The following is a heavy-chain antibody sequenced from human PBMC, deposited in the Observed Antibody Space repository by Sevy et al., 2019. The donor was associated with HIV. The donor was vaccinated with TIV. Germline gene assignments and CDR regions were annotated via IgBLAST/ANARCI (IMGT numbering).Heavy chain of an antibody. Sequence: GGSLRLSCAASGFTFSNYAMSWVRLAPGKGLEWVSSISRSGGSIHYADSVKGRFTISRDNSKNTLYLQMNSLRAEETAVYYCAKVDVVVPVADYGLDVWGQGTTVTVSS. D-gene: IGHD2-2*01. CDR2: ISRSGGSI. CDR3: AKVDVVVPVADYGLDV. V-gene: IGHV3-23*01. CDR1: GFTFSNYA. J-gene: IGHJ6*02.